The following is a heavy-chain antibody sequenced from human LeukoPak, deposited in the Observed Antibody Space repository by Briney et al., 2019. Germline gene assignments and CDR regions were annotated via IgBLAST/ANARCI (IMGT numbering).Heavy chain of an antibody. Sequence: GGSLRLSCAASGFTFSSYAMSWVRQAPGKGLEWVSAISGSGGSTYSADSVKGRFTISRDNSKNTLYLQVNSLRAEDTAVYYCAKDHVYSSGWTTDFDYWGQGTLVTVSS. D-gene: IGHD6-19*01. CDR2: ISGSGGST. CDR3: AKDHVYSSGWTTDFDY. CDR1: GFTFSSYA. J-gene: IGHJ4*02. V-gene: IGHV3-23*01.